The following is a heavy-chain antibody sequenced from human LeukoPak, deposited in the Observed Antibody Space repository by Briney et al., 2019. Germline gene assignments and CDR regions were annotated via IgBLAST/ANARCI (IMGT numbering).Heavy chain of an antibody. J-gene: IGHJ4*02. D-gene: IGHD3-22*01. V-gene: IGHV4-59*01. CDR2: IYYSGST. CDR3: ARDRYYDSSGYSYYFDY. Sequence: KASETLSLTCTVSGGSISSYYWSWIPESPRKGLEWIGYIYYSGSTNYNPPLKSRVTMSVDTSKNQFSLKLGSVTAADTAMYYCARDRYYDSSGYSYYFDYWGQGTLVTVSS. CDR1: GGSISSYY.